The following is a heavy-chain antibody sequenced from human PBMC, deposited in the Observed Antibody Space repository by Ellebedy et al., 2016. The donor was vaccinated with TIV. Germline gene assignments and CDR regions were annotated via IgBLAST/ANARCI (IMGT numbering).Heavy chain of an antibody. V-gene: IGHV1-3*01. CDR1: GYSFSSYY. CDR2: INAGNGNT. D-gene: IGHD2-21*01. CDR3: ARGSILSPPDGY. Sequence: AASVKVSCKASGYSFSSYYMHWVRQAPGQRLEWMGWINAGNGNTKYSQKFQGRVTITRDTSASTAYMELSSLRSEDTAVYYCARGSILSPPDGYWGQGTLVTVSS. J-gene: IGHJ4*02.